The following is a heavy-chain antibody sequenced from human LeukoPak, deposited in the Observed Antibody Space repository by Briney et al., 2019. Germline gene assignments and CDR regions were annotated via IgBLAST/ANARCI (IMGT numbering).Heavy chain of an antibody. V-gene: IGHV1-69*05. CDR2: IIPIFGTA. CDR1: GGTFSSYA. Sequence: ASVKVSCKASGGTFSSYAISWVRQAPGQGLEWMGGIIPIFGTANYAQKFQGRVTMTRDTSTSTVYMELSSLRSEDTAVYYCASIHYYDSSGLFDYWGQGTLVTVSS. J-gene: IGHJ4*02. CDR3: ASIHYYDSSGLFDY. D-gene: IGHD3-22*01.